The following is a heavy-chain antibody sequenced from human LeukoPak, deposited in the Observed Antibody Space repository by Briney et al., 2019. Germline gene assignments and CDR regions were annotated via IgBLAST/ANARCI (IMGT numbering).Heavy chain of an antibody. D-gene: IGHD6-19*01. Sequence: GGSLRLSCAASGFIFNSYAMGWVRQAPERGLEWVSTISSSGRATYFADSVKGRFTISRDNAKNTLYLQMSSLRAEDTAVYYCARDGGSGWSSAFFDHWGQGTLVTVSS. CDR2: ISSSGRAT. CDR3: ARDGGSGWSSAFFDH. V-gene: IGHV3-23*01. CDR1: GFIFNSYA. J-gene: IGHJ4*02.